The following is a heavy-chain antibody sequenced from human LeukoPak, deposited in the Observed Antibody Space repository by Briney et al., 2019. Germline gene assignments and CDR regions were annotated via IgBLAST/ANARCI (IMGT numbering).Heavy chain of an antibody. Sequence: SETLSLTCTVSGGSISSYYWSWIRQPPGKGLEWIGYIYYSGSTNYNPSLKSRVTISVDTSENQFSLKLSSVTAADTAVYYCARGLEMATIRFDYWGQGTLVTVSS. V-gene: IGHV4-59*01. CDR2: IYYSGST. D-gene: IGHD5-24*01. CDR1: GGSISSYY. CDR3: ARGLEMATIRFDY. J-gene: IGHJ4*02.